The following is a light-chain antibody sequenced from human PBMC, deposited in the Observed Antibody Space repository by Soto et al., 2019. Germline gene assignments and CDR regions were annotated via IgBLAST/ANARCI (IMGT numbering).Light chain of an antibody. J-gene: IGLJ2*01. CDR3: AAWDDSLSGVV. Sequence: QSVLTQPASASGTPGQRVTISCSGTGSDIGSNYVYWYQQLPGTAPKLLIFRNNKRPSGVTDRFSGSKSGASASLAISGVRSEDEADYYCAAWDDSLSGVVFGGGTKLTVL. V-gene: IGLV1-47*01. CDR1: GSDIGSNY. CDR2: RNN.